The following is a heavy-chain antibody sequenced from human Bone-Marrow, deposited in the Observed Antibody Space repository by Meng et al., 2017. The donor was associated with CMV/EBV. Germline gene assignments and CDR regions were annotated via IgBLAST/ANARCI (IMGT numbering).Heavy chain of an antibody. CDR1: GGTFSSYT. D-gene: IGHD5-12*01. J-gene: IGHJ4*02. V-gene: IGHV1-69*02. CDR3: ARTSTGYDYFDY. Sequence: SVKVSCKASGGTFSSYTISWVRQAPGQGLEWMGRIIPILGIANYAQKFQGRVTITADKSTSTAYMELSSLRSEDTAVYYCARTSTGYDYFDYWGQGTLVAVSS. CDR2: IIPILGIA.